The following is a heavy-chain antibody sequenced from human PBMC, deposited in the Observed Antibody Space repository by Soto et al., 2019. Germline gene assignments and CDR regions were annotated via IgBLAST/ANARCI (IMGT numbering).Heavy chain of an antibody. CDR2: ISSGGGST. J-gene: IGHJ5*02. V-gene: IGHV3-23*01. Sequence: PGGSLRLSCAASGFTFTSYAMSWVRQAPGKGLEWVSGISSGGGSTYYAASVKGRFTISRDNSKSTLYLQMNSLGAEDTAVYYCAKAGGYDILTGYRNRFDPWGQGTRVTVSS. CDR1: GFTFTSYA. CDR3: AKAGGYDILTGYRNRFDP. D-gene: IGHD3-9*01.